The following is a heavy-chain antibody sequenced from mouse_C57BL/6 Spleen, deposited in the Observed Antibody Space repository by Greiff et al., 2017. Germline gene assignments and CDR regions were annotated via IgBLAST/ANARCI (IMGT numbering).Heavy chain of an antibody. V-gene: IGHV1-52*01. Sequence: QVQLQQPGAELVRPGSSVKLSCKASGYTFTSYWMHWVKQRPIQGLEWIGNIDPSDSETHYNQKFKDKATLTVDKSSSTAYMQLSSLTSEDSAVYYCVRLLRYQLYFDYWGQGTTLTVSS. D-gene: IGHD1-1*01. CDR2: IDPSDSET. CDR1: GYTFTSYW. J-gene: IGHJ2*01. CDR3: VRLLRYQLYFDY.